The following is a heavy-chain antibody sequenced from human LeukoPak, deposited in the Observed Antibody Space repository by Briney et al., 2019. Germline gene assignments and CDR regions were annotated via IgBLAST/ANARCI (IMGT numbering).Heavy chain of an antibody. J-gene: IGHJ2*01. D-gene: IGHD2-2*02. CDR2: IYTSGST. V-gene: IGHV4-61*02. CDR1: GGSISSGSYY. CDR3: ARGVVIVPAAIRVWYFDL. Sequence: SQTLSLTCTVSGGSISSGSYYWSWIRQPAGKGLEWIGRIYTSGSTNYNPSLKSRVTISVDTSKNQFSLKLSSVTAADTAVYYCARGVVIVPAAIRVWYFDLWGRGTLVTVSS.